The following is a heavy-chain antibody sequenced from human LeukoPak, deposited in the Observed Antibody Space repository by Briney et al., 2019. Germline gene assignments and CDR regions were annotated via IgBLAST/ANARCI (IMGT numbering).Heavy chain of an antibody. J-gene: IGHJ5*02. CDR2: ISGSGGST. Sequence: GGSLRLSCAASGFTFSSYAMSWVRQAPGKGLEWVSTISGSGGSTYYADSVKGRFNISRDNSKNTLYLQMNSLRAEDTAVYYCAKDSDFWSGYSSSWGQGTLVTVSS. V-gene: IGHV3-23*01. CDR3: AKDSDFWSGYSSS. CDR1: GFTFSSYA. D-gene: IGHD3-3*01.